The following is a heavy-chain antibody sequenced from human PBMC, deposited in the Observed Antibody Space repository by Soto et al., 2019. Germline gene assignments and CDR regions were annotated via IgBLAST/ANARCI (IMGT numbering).Heavy chain of an antibody. J-gene: IGHJ4*02. CDR3: AKAISGYHAPHDY. Sequence: GGSLRLSCAASAFAFNTYAMHWVRHAPDKGLEWVTLISYDGSNKYYADSVKGRFTISRDNSKNTLYLQMNSLRAEDTGVYYCAKAISGYHAPHDYWGRGTWVIVSS. V-gene: IGHV3-30-3*01. CDR1: AFAFNTYA. CDR2: ISYDGSNK. D-gene: IGHD3-22*01.